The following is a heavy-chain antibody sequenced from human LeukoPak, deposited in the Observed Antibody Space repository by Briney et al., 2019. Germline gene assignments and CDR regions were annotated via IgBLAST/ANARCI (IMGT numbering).Heavy chain of an antibody. D-gene: IGHD3-22*01. CDR3: ARDPLRDSIDDY. CDR2: MFHSGST. J-gene: IGHJ4*02. V-gene: IGHV4-38-2*02. Sequence: HPSETLSLTCTVSGYSITRGYFWGWIRQSPGKGLEWIASMFHSGSTYYNPSLKSRVTMSVDTSKNQFSLKLSSVTAADTAVYYCARDPLRDSIDDYWGQGTLVTVSS. CDR1: GYSITRGYF.